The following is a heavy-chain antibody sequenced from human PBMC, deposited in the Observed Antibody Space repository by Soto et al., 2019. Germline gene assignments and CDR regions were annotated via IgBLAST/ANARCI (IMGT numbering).Heavy chain of an antibody. D-gene: IGHD3-22*01. CDR1: GFTFSSYG. J-gene: IGHJ4*02. CDR2: ISYDGSNK. Sequence: GGSLRLSCAASGFTFSSYGMHCVRQAPGKGLEWVAVISYDGSNKYYADSVKGRFTISRDNSKNTLYLQMNSLRAEDTAVYYCANDYDSSGYLDYWGQGTLVTVSS. V-gene: IGHV3-30*18. CDR3: ANDYDSSGYLDY.